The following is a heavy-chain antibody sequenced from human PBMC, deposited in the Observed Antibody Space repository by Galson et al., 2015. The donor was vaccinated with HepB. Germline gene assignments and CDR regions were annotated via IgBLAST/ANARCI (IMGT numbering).Heavy chain of an antibody. Sequence: SLRLSCAASGFTFSSYAMHWVRQAPGKGLEWVAVIWYDGSNKYYADSVKGRFTISRDNSKNTLYLQMNSLRAEDTAVYYCARVNYDFWSGLDGMDVWGQGTTVTVSS. CDR1: GFTFSSYA. D-gene: IGHD3-3*01. CDR3: ARVNYDFWSGLDGMDV. V-gene: IGHV3-33*08. CDR2: IWYDGSNK. J-gene: IGHJ6*02.